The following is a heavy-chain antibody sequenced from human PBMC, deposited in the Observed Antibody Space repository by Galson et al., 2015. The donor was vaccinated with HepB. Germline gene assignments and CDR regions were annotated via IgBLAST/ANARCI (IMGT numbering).Heavy chain of an antibody. J-gene: IGHJ3*02. CDR3: ARPSDHYDSSGYMSDAFDI. D-gene: IGHD3-22*01. CDR1: RYTFTRYN. Sequence: SVKVSCKAPRYTFTRYNMHRVRQAPGQGLEWMGVINPTGYSTTYARKFQGRVTMTSDTSTSTVYVELSSLRSEDTAVYYCARPSDHYDSSGYMSDAFDIWGQGTMVTVSS. V-gene: IGHV1-46*01. CDR2: INPTGYST.